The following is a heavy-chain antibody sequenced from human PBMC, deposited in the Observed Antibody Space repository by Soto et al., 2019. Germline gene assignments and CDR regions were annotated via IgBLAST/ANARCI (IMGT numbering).Heavy chain of an antibody. V-gene: IGHV1-69*02. J-gene: IGHJ4*02. CDR3: ASGEVEDDSTDY. D-gene: IGHD3-10*01. Sequence: QVQLVQSGAEVKKPGSSVKVSCKASGGTFSSYTISWVRQAPGQGLEWMGRIIPILGIANYAQKFQGRVTITADKSATTAYMELSSMRSEETAVYYYASGEVEDDSTDYWGQGNLVPLSS. CDR2: IIPILGIA. CDR1: GGTFSSYT.